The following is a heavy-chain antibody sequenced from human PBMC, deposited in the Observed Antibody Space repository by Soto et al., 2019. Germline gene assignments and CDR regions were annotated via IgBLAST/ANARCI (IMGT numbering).Heavy chain of an antibody. CDR2: LKSETDGGTA. Sequence: PGGSLRLSCVTSGLTIDNAWVSWVRQAPGKGLEWVGRLKSETDGGTAEYAAPVKGRFTISRDDSQSTLFLQMNSLSTEDTAVYYCIIFGYNNRERFDYWGQGSPVTVSS. CDR3: IIFGYNNRERFDY. J-gene: IGHJ4*02. CDR1: GLTIDNAW. D-gene: IGHD6-25*01. V-gene: IGHV3-15*01.